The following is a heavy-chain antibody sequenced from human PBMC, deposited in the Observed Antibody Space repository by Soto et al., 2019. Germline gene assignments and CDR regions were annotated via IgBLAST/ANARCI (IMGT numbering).Heavy chain of an antibody. V-gene: IGHV2-5*02. D-gene: IGHD3-9*01. Sequence: SGPTLVNPTQTLTLTCTFSGFSLSTSGVGVGWIRQPPGKALEWLALIYWDDDKRYSPSLKSRLTITKDTSKNQVVLTMTNMDPVDTATYYCAHGRPLGRPYYDILTGYYLYFDYWGQGTLVTVSS. CDR2: IYWDDDK. CDR3: AHGRPLGRPYYDILTGYYLYFDY. CDR1: GFSLSTSGVG. J-gene: IGHJ4*02.